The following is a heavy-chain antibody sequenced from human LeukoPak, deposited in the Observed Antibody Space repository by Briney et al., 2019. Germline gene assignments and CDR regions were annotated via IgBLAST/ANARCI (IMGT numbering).Heavy chain of an antibody. J-gene: IGHJ6*03. CDR1: GYTFTGYY. CDR3: ARDFRLGTTTRGGYYYMDV. CDR2: INPNSGGT. Sequence: GASVKVSCKASGYTFTGYYMHWVRQAPGQGLEWMGWINPNSGGTNYAQKFQGRVTMTRDTSISTAYMELSRLRSDDTAVYYCARDFRLGTTTRGGYYYMDVWGKGTTVTVSS. V-gene: IGHV1-2*02. D-gene: IGHD1-14*01.